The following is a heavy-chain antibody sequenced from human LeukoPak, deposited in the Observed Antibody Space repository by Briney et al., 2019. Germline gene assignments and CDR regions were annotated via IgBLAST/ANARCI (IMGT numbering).Heavy chain of an antibody. V-gene: IGHV4-59*01. CDR3: ARATAFFDI. CDR2: IYYSGST. Sequence: PSETLSLTCTVSGGSISSYYWSWIRQPPGKGLEWIGYIYYSGSTNYNPSLKSRVTISVDTSKNQFSLKLTSVTAADTAVYYCARATAFFDIWGQGTMVTVSS. CDR1: GGSISSYY. J-gene: IGHJ3*02.